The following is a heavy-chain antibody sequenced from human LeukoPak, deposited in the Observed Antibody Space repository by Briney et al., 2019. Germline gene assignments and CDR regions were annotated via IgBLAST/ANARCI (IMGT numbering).Heavy chain of an antibody. CDR1: GYTLTELS. CDR2: FDPEDGET. Sequence: GASVKVSCKVSGYTLTELSMHWVRQAPGKGLEWMGGFDPEDGETIHAQKFQGRVTMTEDTSTDTAYMELSSLRSEDTAVYYCATGGYCSSTSCYLDYYYYMDVWGKGTTVTVSS. D-gene: IGHD2-2*01. J-gene: IGHJ6*03. CDR3: ATGGYCSSTSCYLDYYYYMDV. V-gene: IGHV1-24*01.